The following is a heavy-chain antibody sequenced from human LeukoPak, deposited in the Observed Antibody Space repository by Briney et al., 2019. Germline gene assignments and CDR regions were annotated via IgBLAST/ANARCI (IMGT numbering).Heavy chain of an antibody. CDR3: ARDVWFDP. CDR2: ISSGGSTI. J-gene: IGHJ5*02. Sequence: GGSLRLSRAASGFTFSSHEMNWVRQPPGKGLEWVSYISSGGSTIYYADSVKGRFTVSRDNAKNSLYLQMNSLRAEDTALYYCARDVWFDPWGQGTLVTVSS. CDR1: GFTFSSHE. V-gene: IGHV3-48*03.